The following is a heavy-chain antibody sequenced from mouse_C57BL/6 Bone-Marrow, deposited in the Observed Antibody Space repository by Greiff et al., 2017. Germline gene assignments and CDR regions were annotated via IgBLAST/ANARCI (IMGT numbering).Heavy chain of an antibody. Sequence: VQLQQSGAELVRPGTSVKVSCKASGYAFTNYLIEWVKQRPGQGLEWIGVINPGSGGTNYNEKFKGKATLTADKSSSTAYMQLSILTSEDSAVYFCAREWLAYAMDYWGQGTAVTVSS. CDR1: GYAFTNYL. J-gene: IGHJ4*01. D-gene: IGHD2-2*01. CDR3: AREWLAYAMDY. V-gene: IGHV1-54*01. CDR2: INPGSGGT.